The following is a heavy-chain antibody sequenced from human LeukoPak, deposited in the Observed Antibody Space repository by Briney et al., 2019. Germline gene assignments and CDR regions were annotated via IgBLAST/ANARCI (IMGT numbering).Heavy chain of an antibody. V-gene: IGHV3-21*01. Sequence: GGSLRLSCAASGFTFSSYSMNWVRQAPGKGLEWVSSISSSSYIYYADSVKGRFTISRDNAKNSLYLQMNSLRAEDTAVYYCARDGPGSGVLYWFDPWGQGTLVTVSS. CDR1: GFTFSSYS. CDR3: ARDGPGSGVLYWFDP. D-gene: IGHD1-26*01. J-gene: IGHJ5*02. CDR2: ISSSSYI.